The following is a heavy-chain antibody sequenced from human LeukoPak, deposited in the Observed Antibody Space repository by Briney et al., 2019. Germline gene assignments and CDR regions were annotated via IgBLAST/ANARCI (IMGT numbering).Heavy chain of an antibody. CDR2: INPSGGST. CDR3: ATLGNCSSTSCYHSDGMDV. D-gene: IGHD2-2*01. Sequence: ASVKVSCQASGYTFTSYYMHWVRQAPGQGLEWMGIINPSGGSTSYAQKFQGRVTMTRDTSTSTVYMELSSLRSEDTAVYYCATLGNCSSTSCYHSDGMDVWGQGTTVTVSS. J-gene: IGHJ6*02. CDR1: GYTFTSYY. V-gene: IGHV1-46*01.